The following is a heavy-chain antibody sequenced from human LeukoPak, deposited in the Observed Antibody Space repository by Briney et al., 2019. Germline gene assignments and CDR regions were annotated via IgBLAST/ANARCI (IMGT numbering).Heavy chain of an antibody. D-gene: IGHD3-3*01. CDR3: ARAPIRNYDFWTH. J-gene: IGHJ4*02. V-gene: IGHV1-69*04. CDR1: GYTFTGYY. Sequence: SVKVSCKASGYTFTGYYLHWLRQAPGQGLEWMGRIIPILGIANYAQKFQGRVTITADKSTSTAYMELSSLRSEDTAVYYCARAPIRNYDFWTHWGQGTLVTVSS. CDR2: IIPILGIA.